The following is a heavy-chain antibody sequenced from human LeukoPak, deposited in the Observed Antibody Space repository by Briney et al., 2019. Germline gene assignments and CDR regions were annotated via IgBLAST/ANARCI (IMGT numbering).Heavy chain of an antibody. V-gene: IGHV1-18*01. CDR3: ARDRRVAVAENFDY. Sequence: ASVKVSCKASGYTFTSYDINWVRQATGQGLEWMGWISAYNGNTNYAQKLQGRVTMTTDTSTSTAYMELRSLRSDDTAVYYCARDRRVAVAENFDYWGQGTLVTVSS. J-gene: IGHJ4*02. D-gene: IGHD6-19*01. CDR1: GYTFTSYD. CDR2: ISAYNGNT.